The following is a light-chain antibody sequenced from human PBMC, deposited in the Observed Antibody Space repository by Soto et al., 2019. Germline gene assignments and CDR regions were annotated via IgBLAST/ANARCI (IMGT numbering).Light chain of an antibody. J-gene: IGKJ1*01. Sequence: IQLTQSPSFLSSSVRYRFTITCLASQDIGNDLGWYQQKPGKAPNLLIYAASSLRSGVPSRFSGSGSGTHFTLTINSLQAEDSATYFCLQDYTYPWTFGQGTKVDIK. CDR1: QDIGND. V-gene: IGKV1-6*02. CDR2: AAS. CDR3: LQDYTYPWT.